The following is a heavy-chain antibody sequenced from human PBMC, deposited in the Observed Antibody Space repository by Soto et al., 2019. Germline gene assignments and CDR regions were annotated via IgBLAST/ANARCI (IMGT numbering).Heavy chain of an antibody. Sequence: PGGSLRLSCAASGFTFSDYYMSWIRQAPGKGLEWVSYISSSSSYTNYADSVKGRFTISRDNAKNSLYLQMNSLRAEDTAVYYCARGALSGPDAFDIWGQGTMVTVSS. CDR2: ISSSSSYT. CDR1: GFTFSDYY. D-gene: IGHD1-26*01. J-gene: IGHJ3*02. CDR3: ARGALSGPDAFDI. V-gene: IGHV3-11*05.